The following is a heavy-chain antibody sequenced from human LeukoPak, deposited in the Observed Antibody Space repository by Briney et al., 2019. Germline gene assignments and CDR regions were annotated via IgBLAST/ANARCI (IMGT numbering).Heavy chain of an antibody. V-gene: IGHV1-2*02. J-gene: IGHJ6*03. D-gene: IGHD6-13*01. CDR3: ARATHSSSWSVYAKQNYYYYYMDV. CDR1: GYTFIGYY. Sequence: ASVKVSCKASGYTFIGYYMHWVRQAPGQGLEWMGWINPNSGGTNYAQKFQGRVTMTRDTSISTAYMELSRLRSDDTAVYYCARATHSSSWSVYAKQNYYYYYMDVWGKGTTVTVSS. CDR2: INPNSGGT.